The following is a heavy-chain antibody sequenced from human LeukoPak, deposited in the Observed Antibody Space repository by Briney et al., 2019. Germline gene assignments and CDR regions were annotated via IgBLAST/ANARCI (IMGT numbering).Heavy chain of an antibody. V-gene: IGHV1-18*04. CDR1: GYTFTSYG. Sequence: GASVKVSCKASGYTFTSYGISWVRQAPGQGLEWMGWISAYNGNTNYAQKLQGRVTMTTDTSTSTAYMELRSLRSGDTAVYYCARNPPYYYGSGSYYGGFDYWGQGTLVTVSS. D-gene: IGHD3-10*01. CDR2: ISAYNGNT. CDR3: ARNPPYYYGSGSYYGGFDY. J-gene: IGHJ4*02.